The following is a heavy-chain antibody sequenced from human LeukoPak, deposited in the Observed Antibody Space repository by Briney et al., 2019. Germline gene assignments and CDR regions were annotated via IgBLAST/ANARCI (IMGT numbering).Heavy chain of an antibody. D-gene: IGHD1-7*01. Sequence: GGSLRLSCAASGFTFSSYWMSWVRQAPGKGLEWVANIKQDGSEKYYVDSVKGRFTISRDKAKNSLYLQMNSLRAEDTAVYYCARMVITGTADYWGQGTLVTVSS. CDR1: GFTFSSYW. J-gene: IGHJ4*02. CDR3: ARMVITGTADY. CDR2: IKQDGSEK. V-gene: IGHV3-7*01.